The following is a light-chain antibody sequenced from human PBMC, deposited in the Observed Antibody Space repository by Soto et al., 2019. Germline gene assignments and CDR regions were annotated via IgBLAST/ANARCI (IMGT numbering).Light chain of an antibody. V-gene: IGLV1-40*01. Sequence: QPVLTQPPSVSGAPGQRVTISCTGSNSNIGAGYDVHWYQQVTGTAPKLLIYVNNNRPSGVPDRFSGSKSGTSASLVITGLQAEDEADYYCQSYDSSLSASVFGGGTKLTVL. CDR1: NSNIGAGYD. CDR3: QSYDSSLSASV. J-gene: IGLJ3*02. CDR2: VNN.